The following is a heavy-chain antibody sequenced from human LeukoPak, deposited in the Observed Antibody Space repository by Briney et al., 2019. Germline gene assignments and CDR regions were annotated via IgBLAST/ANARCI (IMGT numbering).Heavy chain of an antibody. Sequence: ASVKVSCKVSGYTLTELSMHWVRQAPGKGLEWMGGFDPEDGETIYAQKFQGRVTITADESTSTAYMELSSLRSEDTAVYYCATSSGSYYENAFDIWGQGTMVTVSS. CDR1: GYTLTELS. CDR2: FDPEDGET. D-gene: IGHD1-26*01. J-gene: IGHJ3*02. V-gene: IGHV1-24*01. CDR3: ATSSGSYYENAFDI.